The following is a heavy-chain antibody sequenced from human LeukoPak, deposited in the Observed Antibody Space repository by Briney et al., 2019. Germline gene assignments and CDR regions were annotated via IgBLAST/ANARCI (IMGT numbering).Heavy chain of an antibody. CDR3: ARLGGNDSGYDYSDTFGN. V-gene: IGHV1-2*02. CDR2: IIPNSGGT. J-gene: IGHJ4*02. CDR1: GYTFTGYY. Sequence: ASVKVSCKASGYTFTGYYMHWVRQAPGQGLEWMGWIIPNSGGTNYAQKFQGRVTMTRDTSISTAYMELSRLRSDDTAVYYCARLGGNDSGYDYSDTFGNWGQGTLVTVSS. D-gene: IGHD5-12*01.